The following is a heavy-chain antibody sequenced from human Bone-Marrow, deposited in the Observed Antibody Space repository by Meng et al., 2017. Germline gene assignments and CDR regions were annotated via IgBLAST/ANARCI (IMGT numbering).Heavy chain of an antibody. Sequence: SVKVSCKASGGTFSSYAISWVRQAPGQGLEWMGGIIPIFGTANYAQKFQGRVTITADESTSTAYMELSSLRSEDTAVYYCARVPLRCRGGSCYYFYYWGQGTLVTVSS. V-gene: IGHV1-69*13. J-gene: IGHJ4*02. D-gene: IGHD2-15*01. CDR3: ARVPLRCRGGSCYYFYY. CDR2: IIPIFGTA. CDR1: GGTFSSYA.